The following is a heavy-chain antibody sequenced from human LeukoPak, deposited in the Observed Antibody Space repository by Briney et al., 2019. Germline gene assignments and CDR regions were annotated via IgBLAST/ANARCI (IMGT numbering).Heavy chain of an antibody. CDR3: ARDRGSYLLSKSSSWFDP. CDR2: INSDGSST. V-gene: IGHV3-74*01. J-gene: IGHJ5*02. Sequence: GGSLRLSCAASGFTFSSYWMHWVRQAPGKGLVWVSRINSDGSSTSYADSVKGRFTISRDNAKNTLYLQMNSLRAEDTAVYYCARDRGSYLLSKSSSWFDPWGQGTLVTVSS. D-gene: IGHD1-26*01. CDR1: GFTFSSYW.